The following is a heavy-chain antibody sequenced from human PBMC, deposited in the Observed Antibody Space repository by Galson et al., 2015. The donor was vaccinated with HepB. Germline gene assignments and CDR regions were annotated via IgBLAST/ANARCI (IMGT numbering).Heavy chain of an antibody. D-gene: IGHD3-10*01. J-gene: IGHJ5*02. CDR3: ARDGITMVRRAANWFDP. V-gene: IGHV1-2*06. CDR1: GYTFTDYY. Sequence: SVKVSCKASGYTFTDYYMHWVRQAPGQGLEWMGRINPNSGGTNYAQKFQGRVTVTRDTSTSTAYLELSRLRSDDTAVYYCARDGITMVRRAANWFDPWGQGTLVTVSS. CDR2: INPNSGGT.